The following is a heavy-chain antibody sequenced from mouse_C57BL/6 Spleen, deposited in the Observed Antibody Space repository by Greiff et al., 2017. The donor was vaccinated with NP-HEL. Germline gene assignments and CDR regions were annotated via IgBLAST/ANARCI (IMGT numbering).Heavy chain of an antibody. V-gene: IGHV1-26*01. CDR3: ARSAVTTVVGRGFAY. D-gene: IGHD1-1*01. Sequence: VQLQQSGPELVKPGASVKISCKASGYTFTDYYMNWVKQSHGKSLEWIGDINPNNGGTSYNQKFKGKATLTVDKSSSTAYMELRSLTSEDSAVYYCARSAVTTVVGRGFAYWGQGTLVTVSA. J-gene: IGHJ3*01. CDR2: INPNNGGT. CDR1: GYTFTDYY.